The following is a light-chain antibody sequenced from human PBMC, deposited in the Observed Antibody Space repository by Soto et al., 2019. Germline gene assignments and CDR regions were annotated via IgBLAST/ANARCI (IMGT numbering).Light chain of an antibody. CDR1: SSDVGGYNY. CDR2: EVS. Sequence: QSVLTQPPSASGSPGQSVTISCTGTSSDVGGYNYVSWYQQHPGQAPKLMIYEVSKRPSGVPDRFSGSKSGNTASLTVSGLQAEDEADYYCNSYAGSNNFLFGTGTKVTVL. V-gene: IGLV2-8*01. J-gene: IGLJ1*01. CDR3: NSYAGSNNFL.